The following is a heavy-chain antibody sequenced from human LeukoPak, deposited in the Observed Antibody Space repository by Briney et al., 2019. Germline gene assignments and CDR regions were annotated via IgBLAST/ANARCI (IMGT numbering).Heavy chain of an antibody. V-gene: IGHV3-30*02. J-gene: IGHJ4*02. CDR3: ARDPYYDSSGDTPFDY. Sequence: GGSLRLSCVASGFTFSSNGMHWVRQAPGKGLEWVTFIQYDGSKKYYADSVKGRFTISRDNSKNTLYLEMNSLRAEDTAVYYCARDPYYDSSGDTPFDYWGQGTLVTVSS. CDR2: IQYDGSKK. D-gene: IGHD3-22*01. CDR1: GFTFSSNG.